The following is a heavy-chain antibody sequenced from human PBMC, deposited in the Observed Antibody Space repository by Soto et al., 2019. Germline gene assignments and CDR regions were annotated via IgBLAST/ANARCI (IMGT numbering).Heavy chain of an antibody. CDR3: TTEHAVFGVVIVPFDY. Sequence: EVDLVESGGGLVKPGGSLTLSCAASGFTFSNAWMSWVRRAPGKGLEWVGRIKSNSDGGTTDYAAPVKGRVAISRDDSSNTLYLQMHSLKTEDTAVYYCTTEHAVFGVVIVPFDYWGQGTLVTVSS. D-gene: IGHD3-3*01. CDR2: IKSNSDGGTT. CDR1: GFTFSNAW. J-gene: IGHJ4*02. V-gene: IGHV3-15*01.